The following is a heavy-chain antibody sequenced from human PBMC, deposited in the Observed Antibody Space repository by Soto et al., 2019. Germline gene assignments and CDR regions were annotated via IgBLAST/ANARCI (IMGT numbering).Heavy chain of an antibody. CDR2: IYWDDDK. Sequence: QITLKESGPTLVKPTQTLTLTCTFSGFSLSTSGVGVGWIRQPPGKALEWLALIYWDDDKRYSPSLKSRLTSTHATARHPVAITVTNMDPVGTATYFCAHRRRVQLERRGNYSYGMDVWGQGTTVTVSS. CDR1: GFSLSTSGVG. D-gene: IGHD1-1*01. V-gene: IGHV2-5*02. CDR3: AHRRRVQLERRGNYSYGMDV. J-gene: IGHJ6*02.